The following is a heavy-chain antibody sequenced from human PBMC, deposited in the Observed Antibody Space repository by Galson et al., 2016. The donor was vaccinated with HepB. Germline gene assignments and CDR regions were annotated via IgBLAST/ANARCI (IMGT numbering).Heavy chain of an antibody. J-gene: IGHJ6*02. CDR3: ARMKNYYYGMDV. V-gene: IGHV2-70*01. CDR1: GFSLSTSGMC. Sequence: PALVKPTQTLTLTCTFSGFSLSTSGMCVSWIRQPPGKALEWLALIDWDEDKYYSTSLKTRLTISKDTSKNQVVLTMTNLDPVDTATYYCARMKNYYYGMDVWGQGTTVTVSS. CDR2: IDWDEDK.